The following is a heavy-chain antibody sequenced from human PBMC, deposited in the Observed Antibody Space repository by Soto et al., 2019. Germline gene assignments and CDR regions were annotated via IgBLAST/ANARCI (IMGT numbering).Heavy chain of an antibody. J-gene: IGHJ4*02. Sequence: ASVKVSCKASGYTFTGYYMHWVRQAPGQGLEWMGWINPNSGGTNYAQKFQGRVTMTRDTSIGTAYMELSRLRSDDTAVYYCAREEGYYYDSSGYYYVVGMFDYWGQGTLVTVSS. CDR1: GYTFTGYY. CDR3: AREEGYYYDSSGYYYVVGMFDY. CDR2: INPNSGGT. V-gene: IGHV1-2*02. D-gene: IGHD3-22*01.